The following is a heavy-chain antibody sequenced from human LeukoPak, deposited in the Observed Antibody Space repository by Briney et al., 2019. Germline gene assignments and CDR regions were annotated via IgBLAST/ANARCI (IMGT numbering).Heavy chain of an antibody. CDR1: GFTFSNYW. J-gene: IGHJ4*02. CDR2: IKQDGSEK. D-gene: IGHD3-3*01. V-gene: IGHV3-7*01. CDR3: ASQRFLDY. Sequence: GGSLRLSCAASGFTFSNYWMNWVRQAPGKGLEWVANIKQDGSEKYYVDSVKGRFTISRDNAKNSLYMQMNSLRVEDTAVYYCASQRFLDYWGQGTLVTVSS.